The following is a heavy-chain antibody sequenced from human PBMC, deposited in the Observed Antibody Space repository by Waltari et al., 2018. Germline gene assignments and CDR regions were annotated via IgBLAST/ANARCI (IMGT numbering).Heavy chain of an antibody. CDR1: GFTFSRLG. J-gene: IGHJ4*02. CDR2: IRYDGSNK. CDR3: AKPGWFGELLPFDY. Sequence: QVQLVESGGGVVQPGGSLRLSCAASGFTFSRLGMHWVRPAPGKGLEWVAFIRYDGSNKYYADSVKGRFTISRDNSKNTLYLQMNSLRAEDTAVYYCAKPGWFGELLPFDYWGQGTLVTVSS. D-gene: IGHD3-10*01. V-gene: IGHV3-30*02.